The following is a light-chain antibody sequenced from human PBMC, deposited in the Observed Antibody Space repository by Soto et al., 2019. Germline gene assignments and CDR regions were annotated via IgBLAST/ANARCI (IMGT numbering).Light chain of an antibody. CDR3: QQSYSTPRA. V-gene: IGKV1-39*01. J-gene: IGKJ1*01. CDR1: QSISSY. Sequence: DIQMTQSPSSLSASVGDRVTITCRASQSISSYLNWYQQKPGKATKLLIYAASSLQSGVPSRFSGSRSGTDFTLTISSLQPEDFATYYCQQSYSTPRAFGQGTKVDIK. CDR2: AAS.